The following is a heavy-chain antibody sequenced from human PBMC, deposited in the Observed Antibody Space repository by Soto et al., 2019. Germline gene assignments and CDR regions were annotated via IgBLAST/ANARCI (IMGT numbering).Heavy chain of an antibody. CDR2: IPYDGSNK. CDR1: GFTFSSYG. D-gene: IGHD3-22*01. V-gene: IGHV3-30*18. Sequence: GGSLRLSCATSGFTFSSYGMHWVRQAPGRGLEWVAVIPYDGSNKYYADSAKGRFTISRDNSKNTLYLQTNSLRAEDTAVYYCVKDHYDSSYLFDYWGQGTLVTVSS. J-gene: IGHJ4*02. CDR3: VKDHYDSSYLFDY.